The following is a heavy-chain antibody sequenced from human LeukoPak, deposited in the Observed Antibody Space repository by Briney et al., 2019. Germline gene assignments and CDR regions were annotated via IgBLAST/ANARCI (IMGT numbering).Heavy chain of an antibody. CDR1: GFTITNNY. CDR3: ARDRGAAAGD. V-gene: IGHV3-53*01. Sequence: GGSLRLSCVASGFTITNNYMSWVRQAPGKGLEWVSVSYSGGSTHYTDSVKGRFSISRDNSKNKLYLQMNSLRAEDTAVYYCARDRGAAAGDWGQGTLVTVSS. D-gene: IGHD6-13*01. J-gene: IGHJ4*02. CDR2: SYSGGST.